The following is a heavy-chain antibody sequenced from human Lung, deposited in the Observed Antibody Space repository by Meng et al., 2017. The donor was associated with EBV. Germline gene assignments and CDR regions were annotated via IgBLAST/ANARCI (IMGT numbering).Heavy chain of an antibody. CDR1: GCSISRCDYY. Sequence: QLHALCPGLVKTSQTLSLPCTVSGCSISRCDYYWSWIRQPPGKGLEWIGYTYYSGSTYYNPSLKSRVTISVDTSKNQFSLKLSSVTAADTAVYYCAREWCSGGSCYPDYWGQGTLVTVSS. J-gene: IGHJ4*02. D-gene: IGHD2-15*01. V-gene: IGHV4-30-4*01. CDR2: TYYSGST. CDR3: AREWCSGGSCYPDY.